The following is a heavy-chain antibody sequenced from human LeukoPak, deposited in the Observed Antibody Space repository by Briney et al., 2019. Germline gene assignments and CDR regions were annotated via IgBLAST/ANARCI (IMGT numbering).Heavy chain of an antibody. CDR3: ASWGGGLRSNDKNRAFDI. Sequence: GASVKVSCKAFGYTFTSNYMHWVRQAPGQGLEWMGLINPSGHWTSYAQKFQGRVTITADKATSTTYMELSSLRFGVTAVYSCASWGGGLRSNDKNRAFDIWGQGTMVTVSS. CDR2: INPSGHWT. CDR1: GYTFTSNY. J-gene: IGHJ3*02. V-gene: IGHV1-46*01. D-gene: IGHD1-1*01.